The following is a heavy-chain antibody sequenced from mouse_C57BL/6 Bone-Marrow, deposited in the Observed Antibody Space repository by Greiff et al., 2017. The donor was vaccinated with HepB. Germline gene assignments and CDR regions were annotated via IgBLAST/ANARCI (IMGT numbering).Heavy chain of an antibody. CDR1: GYTFTSYW. J-gene: IGHJ4*01. CDR2: IDPSDSYT. CDR3: ATIVAEDAMDY. D-gene: IGHD1-1*01. Sequence: QVQLQQSGAELVMPGASVKLSCKASGYTFTSYWMHWVKQRPGQGLEWIGEIDPSDSYTNYNQKFKGKSTLTVDKSSSTAYMQLSSLTSEDSAVYYCATIVAEDAMDYWGQGTSVTVSS. V-gene: IGHV1-69*01.